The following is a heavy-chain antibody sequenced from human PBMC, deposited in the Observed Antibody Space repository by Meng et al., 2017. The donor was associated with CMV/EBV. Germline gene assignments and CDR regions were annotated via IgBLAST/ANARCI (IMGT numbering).Heavy chain of an antibody. CDR2: INHSGST. CDR1: GGSFSGYY. D-gene: IGHD2-15*01. V-gene: IGHV4-34*01. Sequence: QVQRQQWGAGLLKPSGTLSLTCAVYGGSFSGYYWSWIRQPPGKGLEWIGEINHSGSTNYNPSLKSRVTISVDTSKNQFSLKLSSVTAADTAVYYCASSLTYPDYWGQGTLVTVSS. J-gene: IGHJ4*02. CDR3: ASSLTYPDY.